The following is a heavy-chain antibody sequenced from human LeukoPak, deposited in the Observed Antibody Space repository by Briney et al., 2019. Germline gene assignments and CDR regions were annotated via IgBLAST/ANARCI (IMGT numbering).Heavy chain of an antibody. V-gene: IGHV4-4*07. D-gene: IGHD3-16*01. CDR1: GGSISGYY. J-gene: IGHJ5*02. Sequence: SETLSLTCTVSGGSISGYYWSWIRQPAGKGLVWIGRVYTSGSTNYNPSLKSRVTMSIDTSKNQFSLNLSSVTAADTAVYYCAKSPSGRGGYNWFDPWGQGTLVTVSS. CDR3: AKSPSGRGGYNWFDP. CDR2: VYTSGST.